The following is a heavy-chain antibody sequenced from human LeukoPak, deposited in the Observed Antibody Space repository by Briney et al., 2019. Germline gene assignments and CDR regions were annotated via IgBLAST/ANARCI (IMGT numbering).Heavy chain of an antibody. CDR2: MSWNGDNI. CDR3: ARVPEYIDLLLLYSTTPDC. Sequence: GGSLRLSCVASGFTFDDYAMHWVRQAPGKGLEWVSTMSWNGDNIAYADSVKGRFTISRDNAKNSLYLQMNSLRAENTAVYYCARVPEYIDLLLLYSTTPDCWGQGTLVTVSS. CDR1: GFTFDDYA. D-gene: IGHD3-9*01. J-gene: IGHJ4*02. V-gene: IGHV3-9*01.